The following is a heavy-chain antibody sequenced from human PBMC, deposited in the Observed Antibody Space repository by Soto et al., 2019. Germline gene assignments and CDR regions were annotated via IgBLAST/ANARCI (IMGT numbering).Heavy chain of an antibody. CDR2: IYSGGST. J-gene: IGHJ6*02. CDR1: GFTVSSNY. D-gene: IGHD5-12*01. CDR3: ARDLRGIVATRQYCYYGMDV. Sequence: GGSLRLSCAASGFTVSSNYMSWVRQAPGKGLEWVSVIYSGGSTYYADSVKGRFTISRDNSKNTLYLQMNSLRAEDTAVYYCARDLRGIVATRQYCYYGMDVWGQGTTVTVSS. V-gene: IGHV3-53*01.